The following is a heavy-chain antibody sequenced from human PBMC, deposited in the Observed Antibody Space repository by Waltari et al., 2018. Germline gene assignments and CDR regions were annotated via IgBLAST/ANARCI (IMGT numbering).Heavy chain of an antibody. CDR2: IYYSGST. CDR3: ARDLSNYYFDY. V-gene: IGHV4-39*07. Sequence: EWIGSIYYSGSTYYNPSLKSRVTISVDTSKNQFSLKLSSVTAADTAVYYCARDLSNYYFDYWGQGTLVTVSS. J-gene: IGHJ4*02. D-gene: IGHD4-4*01.